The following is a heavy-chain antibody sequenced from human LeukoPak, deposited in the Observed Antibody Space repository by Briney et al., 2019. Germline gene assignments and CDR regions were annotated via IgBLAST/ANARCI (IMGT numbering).Heavy chain of an antibody. CDR3: ARDPGGVVYFDY. D-gene: IGHD2-8*01. CDR1: GFTFSSYS. J-gene: IGHJ4*02. Sequence: GGSLRLSCAASGFTFSSYSMNWVRQAPGKGLEWVSYISSSSGTTYYADSVKGRFTISRDNSKNTLYLQMNTLRAEDTAVYYCARDPGGVVYFDYWGQGTLVTVSS. CDR2: ISSSSGTT. V-gene: IGHV3-48*01.